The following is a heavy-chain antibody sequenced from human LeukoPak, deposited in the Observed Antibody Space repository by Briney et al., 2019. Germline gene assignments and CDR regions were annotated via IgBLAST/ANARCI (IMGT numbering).Heavy chain of an antibody. CDR1: GFTFDDYG. D-gene: IGHD3/OR15-3a*01. Sequence: GGSMRLSCAASGFTFDDYGMSWDRQAPGKGLEWVSGINWNGGSTGYADSVKGRFTISRDNAKNSLYLQMNSPRAEDTALFHGGRDLDCGLDDWGQGTLVTVSS. V-gene: IGHV3-20*01. CDR3: GRDLDCGLDD. CDR2: INWNGGST. J-gene: IGHJ4*02.